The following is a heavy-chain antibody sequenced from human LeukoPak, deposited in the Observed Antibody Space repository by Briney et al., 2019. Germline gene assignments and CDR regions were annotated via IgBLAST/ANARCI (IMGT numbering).Heavy chain of an antibody. CDR3: ARSSRYFDWLPLDY. CDR2: ISAYNGNT. J-gene: IGHJ4*02. V-gene: IGHV1-18*01. Sequence: ASVKVSCKASGYTFTSYGISWVRQAPGQGLEWMGWISAYNGNTNYAQKLQGRVTMTTDTSTSTAYMELRSLRSDDTAVYYCARSSRYFDWLPLDYWGQGTLVTVSS. CDR1: GYTFTSYG. D-gene: IGHD3-9*01.